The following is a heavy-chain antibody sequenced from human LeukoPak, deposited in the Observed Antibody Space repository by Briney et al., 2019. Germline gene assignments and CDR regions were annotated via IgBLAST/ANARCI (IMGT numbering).Heavy chain of an antibody. CDR1: GFTFSSYS. Sequence: GGSLRLSCAASGFTFSSYSMNWVRQAPGKGLEWVSSISSSSSYIYYADSVKGRFTISRDNAKNSLYLQMNSLRAEDTALYHCARESLYYYDSSPPDYWGQGTLVTVSS. J-gene: IGHJ4*02. V-gene: IGHV3-21*04. CDR3: ARESLYYYDSSPPDY. CDR2: ISSSSSYI. D-gene: IGHD3-22*01.